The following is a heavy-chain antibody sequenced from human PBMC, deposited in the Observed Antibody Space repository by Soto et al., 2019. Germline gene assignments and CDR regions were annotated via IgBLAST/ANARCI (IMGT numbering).Heavy chain of an antibody. J-gene: IGHJ4*02. CDR2: IYHSGST. Sequence: PSETLSLTCAVSGYSISSGYYWGWIRQPPGKGLEWIGSIYHSGSTYYNPSLKSRVTISVDTSKNQFSLKLSSVTAADTAVYYRCNPYFDYWGQGTLVTVSS. CDR3: CNPYFDY. CDR1: GYSISSGYY. V-gene: IGHV4-38-2*01.